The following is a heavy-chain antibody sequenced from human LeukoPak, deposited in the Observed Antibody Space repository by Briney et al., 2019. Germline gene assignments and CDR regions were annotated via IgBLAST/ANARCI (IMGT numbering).Heavy chain of an antibody. CDR3: AKGRTGAGY. J-gene: IGHJ4*02. V-gene: IGHV3-23*01. CDR2: IGGSGVRT. D-gene: IGHD2-8*02. CDR1: GFTFTTYG. Sequence: GGSLRLSCSASGFTFTTYGMNWVRQAPGKGLEWVSGIGGSGVRTYYADSVKGRFTISRDNSRNTVYLQMKSLRDEDTAVYYCAKGRTGAGYWGQGTLVTVSS.